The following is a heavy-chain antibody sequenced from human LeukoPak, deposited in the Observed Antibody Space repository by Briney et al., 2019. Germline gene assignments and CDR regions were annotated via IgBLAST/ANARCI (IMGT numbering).Heavy chain of an antibody. CDR2: IYPSGST. Sequence: PSETLSLTRTVSGGSISSHYWTWIRQPAGTGLEYIGRIYPSGSTNYNPSLKGRVTMAIDTSKTQFSLRLSSVTAADTAVYYCARAYCSNTFCYEGFNNYYYYMDVWGKGTTVTVSS. J-gene: IGHJ6*03. CDR1: GGSISSHY. CDR3: ARAYCSNTFCYEGFNNYYYYMDV. D-gene: IGHD2-2*01. V-gene: IGHV4-4*07.